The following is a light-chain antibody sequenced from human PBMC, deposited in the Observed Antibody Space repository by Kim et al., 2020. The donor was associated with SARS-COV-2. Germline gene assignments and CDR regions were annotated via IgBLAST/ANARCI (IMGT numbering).Light chain of an antibody. CDR1: SLRKYY. V-gene: IGLV3-19*01. J-gene: IGLJ3*02. CDR3: NSRDNSAERLGV. CDR2: NKN. Sequence: SSELTQDPAVSVAMGQTVRITCRGDSLRKYYGARYQQKPGQAPVLLIYNKNNRPSGIPDRFSASSSGNTASLTITGAQAEDETDYYCNSRDNSAERLGVFGGGTQLTVL.